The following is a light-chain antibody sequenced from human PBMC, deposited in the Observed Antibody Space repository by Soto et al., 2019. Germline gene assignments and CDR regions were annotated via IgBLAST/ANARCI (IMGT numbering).Light chain of an antibody. CDR3: QQYGASPPMYA. J-gene: IGKJ2*01. Sequence: ELVLTQSPATLSLSPGERATLSCRASQSVSSTFLAWYQQNPGQAPRLLIYGASSRATGIPDRFSGSRSGTDFTLTISRLEPEDSAVYYCQQYGASPPMYAFGQGTKLEIK. V-gene: IGKV3-20*01. CDR2: GAS. CDR1: QSVSSTF.